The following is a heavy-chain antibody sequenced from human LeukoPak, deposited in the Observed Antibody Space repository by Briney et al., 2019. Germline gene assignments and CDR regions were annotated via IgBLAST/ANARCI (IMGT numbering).Heavy chain of an antibody. CDR1: GFTFSTHN. CDR3: AELGITMIGGV. CDR2: ISSSGSTI. J-gene: IGHJ6*04. D-gene: IGHD3-10*02. V-gene: IGHV3-48*03. Sequence: GGSLRLSCAASGFTFSTHNMNWVRQAPGKGVEWVSYISSSGSTIYYADSVKGRFTISRDNAKNSLYLQMNSLRAEDTAVYYCAELGITMIGGVWGKGTTVTISS.